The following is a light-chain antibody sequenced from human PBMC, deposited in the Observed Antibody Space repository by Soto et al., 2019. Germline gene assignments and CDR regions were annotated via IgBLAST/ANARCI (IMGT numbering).Light chain of an antibody. V-gene: IGKV3-20*01. CDR3: QQNGSSPWT. J-gene: IGKJ1*01. Sequence: EIVLTQSPGTLSLSPGERATLSCRASQSVSSSYLAWYQQKPGQAPRLLIYGASSRATGIPDRFSGSGSGTDFTITISRLEPDDLAVYYCQQNGSSPWTFGQGTKVDIK. CDR2: GAS. CDR1: QSVSSSY.